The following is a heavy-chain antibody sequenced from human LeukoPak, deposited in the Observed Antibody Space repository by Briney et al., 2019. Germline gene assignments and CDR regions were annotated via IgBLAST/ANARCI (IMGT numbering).Heavy chain of an antibody. V-gene: IGHV3-7*01. CDR2: INQDGSEK. CDR1: GFTFSSSW. CDR3: TGHYGMNV. Sequence: GGSLRLSCAASGFTFSSSWMTWVRQAPGKGLEWVANINQDGSEKYYVDSVRGRFTISRDNARNLLYLQMHSLRAEDTAVFYCTGHYGMNVWGQGTTVTVSS. J-gene: IGHJ6*02.